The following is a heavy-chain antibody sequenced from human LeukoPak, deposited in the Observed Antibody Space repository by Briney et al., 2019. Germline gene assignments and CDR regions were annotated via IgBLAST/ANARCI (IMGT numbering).Heavy chain of an antibody. CDR3: ARGGPPMVRGVRWFDP. J-gene: IGHJ5*02. CDR1: GGSFSGYY. Sequence: SETLPLTCAVYGGSFSGYYWSWIRQPPGKGLEWIGEINHSGSTNYNPSLKSRVTISVDTSKNQFSLKLSSVTAADTAVYYCARGGPPMVRGVRWFDPWGQGTLVTVSS. CDR2: INHSGST. V-gene: IGHV4-34*01. D-gene: IGHD3-10*01.